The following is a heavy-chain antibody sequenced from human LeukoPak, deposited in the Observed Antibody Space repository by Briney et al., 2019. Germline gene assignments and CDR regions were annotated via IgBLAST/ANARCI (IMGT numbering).Heavy chain of an antibody. Sequence: PGGSLRLSCAASGFTFSSYSMNWVRQAPGKGLEWVSYISSSSSTIYYADSVKGRFTISRDNAKNSLYLQMNSLRGEDTAVYYCARDRDYDFWSGYSSRGNWFDPWGQGTLVTVSS. CDR1: GFTFSSYS. V-gene: IGHV3-48*01. D-gene: IGHD3-3*01. CDR2: ISSSSSTI. CDR3: ARDRDYDFWSGYSSRGNWFDP. J-gene: IGHJ5*02.